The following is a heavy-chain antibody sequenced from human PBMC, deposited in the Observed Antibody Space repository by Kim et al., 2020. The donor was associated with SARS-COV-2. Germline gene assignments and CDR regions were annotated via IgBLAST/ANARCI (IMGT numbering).Heavy chain of an antibody. CDR1: GFTFSSYD. CDR3: ATGLVMATGGMDV. V-gene: IGHV3-13*04. CDR2: IGTAGYT. Sequence: GGSLRLSCAASGFTFSSYDMHWVRQATGKGLEWVSAIGTAGYTYYPGSVKGRFTISRENAKNSLYLQMNSLRAGDTAVYYCATGLVMATGGMDVWRQGTTVTVSS. D-gene: IGHD2-21*01. J-gene: IGHJ6*02.